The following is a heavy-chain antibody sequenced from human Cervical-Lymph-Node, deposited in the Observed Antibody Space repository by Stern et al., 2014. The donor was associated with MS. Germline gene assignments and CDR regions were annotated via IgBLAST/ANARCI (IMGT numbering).Heavy chain of an antibody. Sequence: VQLVESGGGVVQPGRSLRLSCAASGFTFSSYAMHWVRQAPGKGLEWVAVISYDGSNKYYADSVKGRFTISRDNSKNTLYLQMNSLRAEDTAVYYCVRDLWLVQGVYWGQGTLVTVSS. CDR3: VRDLWLVQGVY. D-gene: IGHD6-19*01. CDR2: ISYDGSNK. CDR1: GFTFSSYA. J-gene: IGHJ4*02. V-gene: IGHV3-30*01.